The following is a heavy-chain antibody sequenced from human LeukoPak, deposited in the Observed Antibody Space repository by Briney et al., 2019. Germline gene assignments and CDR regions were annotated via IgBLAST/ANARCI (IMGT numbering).Heavy chain of an antibody. D-gene: IGHD6-13*01. V-gene: IGHV4-39*01. CDR3: ATISSTWYVDY. Sequence: SETLSLTCTVSGGSLSSSSSYWGWLRQPPGTGLEWIGSIYSSGSTYYNPSLKSRVTTSVDTSKNQFSLKLSSVTAADTAVYYCATISSTWYVDYWGQGTLVTVSS. CDR2: IYSSGST. J-gene: IGHJ4*02. CDR1: GGSLSSSSSY.